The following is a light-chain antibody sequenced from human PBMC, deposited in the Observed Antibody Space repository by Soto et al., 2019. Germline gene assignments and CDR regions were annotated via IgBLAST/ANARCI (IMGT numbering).Light chain of an antibody. J-gene: IGLJ2*01. Sequence: QSALTQPPSASGSPGQSVTISCSGTSTDVGAYNYVSWYQQHPGNAPEVILFDVSRRPTGVPDRFSGSKSGNTASLPVSGRQAEDEADYYCSSYAGNNILLFGGGTKLTVL. CDR3: SSYAGNNILL. CDR2: DVS. CDR1: STDVGAYNY. V-gene: IGLV2-8*01.